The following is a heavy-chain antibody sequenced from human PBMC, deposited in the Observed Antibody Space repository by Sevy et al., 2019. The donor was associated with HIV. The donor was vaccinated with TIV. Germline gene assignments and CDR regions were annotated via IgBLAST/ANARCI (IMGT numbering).Heavy chain of an antibody. CDR3: ARIWSGYSPIYFDY. V-gene: IGHV1-2*06. J-gene: IGHJ4*02. CDR1: GYTFTGYY. D-gene: IGHD3-3*01. CDR2: INPNSGGT. Sequence: ASVKVSCKASGYTFTGYYMHWVRQAPGQGLEWMGRINPNSGGTNYAQKFQGRVTMTRDTSISTAYMELSRLRSDDTAVYYCARIWSGYSPIYFDYWGQGTLVTVSS.